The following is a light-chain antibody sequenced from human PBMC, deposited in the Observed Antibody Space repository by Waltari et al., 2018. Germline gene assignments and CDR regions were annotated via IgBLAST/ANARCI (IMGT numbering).Light chain of an antibody. V-gene: IGLV2-14*03. CDR1: SSDVGGYNY. J-gene: IGLJ1*01. Sequence: QSALTQPASVSGSPGQSITISCTGTSSDVGGYNYVSWYQQSPGKAPKLVIYDVSTRPSGASDGFSGSKSGNTASLIISGLQAEDEADYYCSSYTASRHYVFGTGTKVTVL. CDR2: DVS. CDR3: SSYTASRHYV.